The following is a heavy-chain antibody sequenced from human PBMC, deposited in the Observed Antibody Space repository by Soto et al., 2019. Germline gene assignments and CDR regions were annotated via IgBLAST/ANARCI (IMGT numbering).Heavy chain of an antibody. CDR3: AKDFKVSGSYYGSLTYYYGMDV. CDR2: ISYDGSLK. V-gene: IGHV3-30*18. D-gene: IGHD3-10*01. CDR1: GFTFSSYG. J-gene: IGHJ6*02. Sequence: VGSLRLSCAASGFTFSSYGMHWVRQAPGKGLEWVAIISYDGSLKYYADSVKGRFTISRDNSKSALYLQMNSLRPEDTAVYYCAKDFKVSGSYYGSLTYYYGMDVWGQGTTVTVSS.